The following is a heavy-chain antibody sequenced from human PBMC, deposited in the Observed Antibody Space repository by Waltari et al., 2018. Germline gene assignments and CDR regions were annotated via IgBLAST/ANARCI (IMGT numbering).Heavy chain of an antibody. V-gene: IGHV3-23*01. CDR1: GFTFSGYT. J-gene: IGHJ4*02. D-gene: IGHD3-10*01. CDR3: AKSLGDTYGRYPMDY. CDR2: IRGSGGET. Sequence: EVQLLESGGGLVQPGGSLRLSCAASGFTFSGYTMTWVRQAPGKGLEWVSTIRGSGGETYYADSVKGRFTISRDNSRNTLYLQMNTLRAGDTAVYYCAKSLGDTYGRYPMDYWGQGTLVTVSS.